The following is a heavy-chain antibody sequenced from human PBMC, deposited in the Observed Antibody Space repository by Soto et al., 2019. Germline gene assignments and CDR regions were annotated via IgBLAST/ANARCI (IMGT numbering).Heavy chain of an antibody. Sequence: SETLSLTCTVSGGSISSYYWSWIRQPPGKGLEWIGYIYYSGSTNYNPSLKSRVTISVDTSKNQFSLKLSSVTAADTAVYYCARGSLLWFGELPTYFDYWGQGTLVTVSS. V-gene: IGHV4-59*08. D-gene: IGHD3-10*01. J-gene: IGHJ4*02. CDR2: IYYSGST. CDR1: GGSISSYY. CDR3: ARGSLLWFGELPTYFDY.